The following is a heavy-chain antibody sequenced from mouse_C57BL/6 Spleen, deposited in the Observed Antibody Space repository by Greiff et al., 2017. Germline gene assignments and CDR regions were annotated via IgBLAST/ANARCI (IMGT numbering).Heavy chain of an antibody. CDR3: AKRQTAQAYAMGY. CDR2: IYPGDGAT. D-gene: IGHD3-2*02. Sequence: QVQLQQSGPELVKPGASVKISCKASGYAFSSSWMNWVKQRPGKGLEWIGRIYPGDGATNYNGKFKGKDTLTADKSYSTAYMHLSNLTSEDTEVYVCAKRQTAQAYAMGYWGQGTSVTVSS. V-gene: IGHV1-82*01. CDR1: GYAFSSSW. J-gene: IGHJ4*01.